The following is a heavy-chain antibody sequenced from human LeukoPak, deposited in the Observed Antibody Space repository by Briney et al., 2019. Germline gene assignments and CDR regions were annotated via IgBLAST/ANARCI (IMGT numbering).Heavy chain of an antibody. CDR1: GFTFSSYA. J-gene: IGHJ6*03. Sequence: PGGSLRLSCAASGFTFSSYAMHWVRQAPGKGLEWVAVISYDGSNKYYADSVKGRFTISRDNSRNTLYLQMNSLRAEDTALYYCAKGDSSSSIYYYYMDVWGKGTTVTVSS. V-gene: IGHV3-30*04. CDR3: AKGDSSSSIYYYYMDV. D-gene: IGHD6-6*01. CDR2: ISYDGSNK.